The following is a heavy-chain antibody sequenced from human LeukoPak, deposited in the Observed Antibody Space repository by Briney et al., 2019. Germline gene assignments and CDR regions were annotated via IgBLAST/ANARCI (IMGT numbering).Heavy chain of an antibody. D-gene: IGHD6-19*01. Sequence: SETLSLTCTVSGGSVSNYYWSWLRQPAGKGLEWIGRIYTSGNTNYNPSLKSRVTMSVDMSKKQFFLKLSSVTAADTAVYYCARPVSGSSGWYYNYWGQGTLVTVSS. CDR1: GGSVSNYY. CDR2: IYTSGNT. CDR3: ARPVSGSSGWYYNY. V-gene: IGHV4-4*07. J-gene: IGHJ4*02.